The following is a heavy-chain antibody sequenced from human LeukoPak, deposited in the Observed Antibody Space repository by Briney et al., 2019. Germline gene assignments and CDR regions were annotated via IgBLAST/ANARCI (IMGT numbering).Heavy chain of an antibody. CDR1: GFTVSTNY. D-gene: IGHD1-14*01. J-gene: IGHJ4*02. CDR2: VYSGGST. CDR3: ARGYLREPFDS. V-gene: IGHV3-53*01. Sequence: GGSLRLSCAAFGFTVSTNYMSWARQAPGKGLEWVSVVYSGGSTHYADSVKGRFTIFRDNSKNTLYLQMNRLRGEDTAVYYCARGYLREPFDSWGQGTLVIVSS.